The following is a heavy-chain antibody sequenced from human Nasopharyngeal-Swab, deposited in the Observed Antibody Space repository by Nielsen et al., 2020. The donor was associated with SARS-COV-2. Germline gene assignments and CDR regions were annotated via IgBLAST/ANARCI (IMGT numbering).Heavy chain of an antibody. D-gene: IGHD3-10*01. CDR1: GFTFSSYA. V-gene: IGHV3-30-3*01. Sequence: GESLKISCAASGFTFSSYAMHWVRQAPGKGLEWVAVISYDGSNKYYADSVKGRFTISRDNSKNTLYLQMNSLRAEDTAVYYCARDYYGSGSSFDYWGQGTLVTVPS. CDR2: ISYDGSNK. CDR3: ARDYYGSGSSFDY. J-gene: IGHJ4*02.